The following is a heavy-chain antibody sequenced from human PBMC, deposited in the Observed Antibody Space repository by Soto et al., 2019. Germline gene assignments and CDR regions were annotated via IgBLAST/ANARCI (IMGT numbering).Heavy chain of an antibody. J-gene: IGHJ4*02. CDR1: GFTFSHSW. CDR2: ISGNGGNT. Sequence: GGSLRLSCAASGFTFSHSWMHWFRQAPGKGLAWVANISGNGGNTYYADSVKGRFTISRDNSKNTLYLQMNSLRAEDTAVYYCAKDRLQTSEVSGYDIPYFDYWGQGTLVTVSS. V-gene: IGHV3-23*01. CDR3: AKDRLQTSEVSGYDIPYFDY. D-gene: IGHD5-12*01.